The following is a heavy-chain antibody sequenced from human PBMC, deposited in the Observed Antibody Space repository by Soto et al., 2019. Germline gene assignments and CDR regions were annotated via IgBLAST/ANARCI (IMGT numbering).Heavy chain of an antibody. Sequence: GASVKVSCKASGGTFRSYAMSWVRQAPGQGLEWMGGIIPIFGTANYAQKFQGRVTITADESTSTAYMELSSLRSEDTAVYYCATSHYYDSSGYYGTDYWGQGTLVTVSS. CDR2: IIPIFGTA. V-gene: IGHV1-69*13. J-gene: IGHJ4*02. D-gene: IGHD3-22*01. CDR3: ATSHYYDSSGYYGTDY. CDR1: GGTFRSYA.